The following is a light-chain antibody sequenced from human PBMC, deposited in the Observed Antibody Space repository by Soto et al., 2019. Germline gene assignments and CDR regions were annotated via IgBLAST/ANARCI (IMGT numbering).Light chain of an antibody. Sequence: EIVLTQSPGTLSLSPGESATLSCRASQTVTSNYLAWYQQKPGQAPRLLIYGAFSRPPGIPDRFSGSGSGTDFTLAISRLEPQDFAVYYCQQYGTSPWTFGQETKVEVK. CDR3: QQYGTSPWT. CDR1: QTVTSNY. V-gene: IGKV3-20*01. CDR2: GAF. J-gene: IGKJ1*01.